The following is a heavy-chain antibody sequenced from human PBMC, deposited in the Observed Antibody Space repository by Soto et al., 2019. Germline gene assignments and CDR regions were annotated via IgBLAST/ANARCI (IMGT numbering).Heavy chain of an antibody. CDR2: INNSGNT. CDR1: VASFIGYY. V-gene: IGHV4-34*01. CDR3: ARGGGTEYCSRTSCYRSDYYNGMDD. Sequence: SETLSLTSAVHVASFIGYYWSWIRRPPGKGLEWIGEINNSGNTNYNPSLNRPVTISVDTSKNQFSPKVSSVTASDTAVYYCARGGGTEYCSRTSCYRSDYYNGMDDWGQGITVTVSS. J-gene: IGHJ6*02. D-gene: IGHD2-2*01.